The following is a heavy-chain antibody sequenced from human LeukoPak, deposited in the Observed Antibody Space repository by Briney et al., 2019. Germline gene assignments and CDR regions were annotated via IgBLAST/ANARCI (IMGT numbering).Heavy chain of an antibody. V-gene: IGHV1-69*01. CDR1: GGTFSSYA. J-gene: IGHJ6*03. CDR2: IIPIFGTA. Sequence: SVKVSCKASGGTFSSYAISWVRQAPGQGLEWMGGIIPIFGTANYAQKFQGRVTITADESTSTAYMELSSLRSEDTAVYYCASGSTYYDFWSGYLFSFYYYYMGVWGKGTTVTVSS. CDR3: ASGSTYYDFWSGYLFSFYYYYMGV. D-gene: IGHD3-3*01.